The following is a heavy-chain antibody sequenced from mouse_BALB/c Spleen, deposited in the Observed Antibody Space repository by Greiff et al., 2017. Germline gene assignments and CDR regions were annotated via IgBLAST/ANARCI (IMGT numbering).Heavy chain of an antibody. Sequence: EVQLHQSGAELVRPGALVKLSCKASGFNIKDYYMHWVKQRPEQGLEWIGWIDPENGNTIYDPKFQGKASITADTSSNTAYLQLSSLTSEDTAVYYCARSLSTMIRFAYWGQGTLVTVSA. V-gene: IGHV14-1*02. J-gene: IGHJ3*01. CDR1: GFNIKDYY. CDR2: IDPENGNT. CDR3: ARSLSTMIRFAY. D-gene: IGHD2-4*01.